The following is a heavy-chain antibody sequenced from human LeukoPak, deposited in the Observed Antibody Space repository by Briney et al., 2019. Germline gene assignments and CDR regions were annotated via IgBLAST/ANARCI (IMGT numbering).Heavy chain of an antibody. D-gene: IGHD3-3*01. CDR2: IIPILVIA. Sequence: GASVKVSCKASGGTFSSYTISWVRQAPGQGLEWMGRIIPILVIANYAQKFQGRVTITADKSTSTAYMELSSLRSEDTAVYYCARGTTIFGVVIIASYWGQGTLVTVSS. V-gene: IGHV1-69*02. CDR3: ARGTTIFGVVIIASY. CDR1: GGTFSSYT. J-gene: IGHJ4*02.